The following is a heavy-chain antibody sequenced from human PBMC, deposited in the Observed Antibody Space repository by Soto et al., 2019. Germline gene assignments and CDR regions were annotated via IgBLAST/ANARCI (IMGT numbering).Heavy chain of an antibody. Sequence: GGSLRLSCAASGFTFRSYEMNWVRQAPGKGLERVSYISSSGSTIYYADSMKGRFIISRDNAKKSLYLQMNSLRAEDTAVYYCARPPERRVHGAFDIWGQGTMVTVSS. J-gene: IGHJ3*02. CDR1: GFTFRSYE. D-gene: IGHD1-1*01. V-gene: IGHV3-48*03. CDR3: ARPPERRVHGAFDI. CDR2: ISSSGSTI.